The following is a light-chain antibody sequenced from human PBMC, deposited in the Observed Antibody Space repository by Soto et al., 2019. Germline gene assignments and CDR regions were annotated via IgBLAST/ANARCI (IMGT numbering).Light chain of an antibody. CDR1: SSDVGGYNY. CDR3: SSYTSSSTPWV. V-gene: IGLV2-14*01. J-gene: IGLJ1*01. CDR2: DVS. Sequence: PRPASESGAAGQANTNSCTGTSSDVGGYNYVSWYQQHPGKAPKLMIYDVSDRPSGVSNRFSGSKSGNTASLTISGLQAEDEADYYCSSYTSSSTPWVFGTGTKVTVL.